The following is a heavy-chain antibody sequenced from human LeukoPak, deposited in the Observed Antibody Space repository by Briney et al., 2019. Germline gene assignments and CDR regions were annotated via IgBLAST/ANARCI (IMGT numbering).Heavy chain of an antibody. Sequence: SETLSLTCTVSGGSISSSSYYWGWIRQPPGKGLEWIGSIYYSGSTYYNPSLKSRVTISVDTSKNQFSLKLSSVSAADTAVYYCARRDYGDYPFDYWGQGTLVTVSS. CDR1: GGSISSSSYY. CDR2: IYYSGST. D-gene: IGHD4-17*01. J-gene: IGHJ4*02. CDR3: ARRDYGDYPFDY. V-gene: IGHV4-39*01.